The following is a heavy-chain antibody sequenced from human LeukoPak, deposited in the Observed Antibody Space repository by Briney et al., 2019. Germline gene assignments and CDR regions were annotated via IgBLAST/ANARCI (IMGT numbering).Heavy chain of an antibody. V-gene: IGHV4-59*08. Sequence: KPSETLSLTCTVSGGSINSYYWSWIRQPPGKGLEWIGYIYYSGSTNYNPSLKSRVTILVDTSKNQFSLKLSSVTAADTAVYYCARGARAGYNLEPFDYWGQGTLVTVSS. J-gene: IGHJ4*02. CDR2: IYYSGST. CDR3: ARGARAGYNLEPFDY. CDR1: GGSINSYY. D-gene: IGHD5-24*01.